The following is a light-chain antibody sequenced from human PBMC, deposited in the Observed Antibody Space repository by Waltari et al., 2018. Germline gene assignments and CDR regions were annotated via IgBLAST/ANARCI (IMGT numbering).Light chain of an antibody. CDR1: QTINTW. CDR3: QQAWT. Sequence: DIQMTQSPSTLSASVGDRVTITCRASQTINTWLAWYQQKPGKAPNLLIYRTSTLESGVQSRFSGSGSGTEFTLTISSLQPDDFATYYCQQAWTFGQGTKVEIK. CDR2: RTS. J-gene: IGKJ1*01. V-gene: IGKV1-5*03.